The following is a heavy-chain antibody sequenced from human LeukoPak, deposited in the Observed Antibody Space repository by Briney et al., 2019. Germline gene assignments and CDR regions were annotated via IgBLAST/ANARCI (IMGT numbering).Heavy chain of an antibody. V-gene: IGHV1-69*04. CDR2: IIPILGIA. J-gene: IGHJ5*02. D-gene: IGHD2-21*02. CDR1: GGTFSSYA. Sequence: SVKVSCKASGGTFSSYAISWVRQAPGQGLEWMGRIIPILGIANYAQKFQGRVTITADKSTSTAYMELSSLRSEDTAVYYCAREGAYCGGYCYSNWFDPCGERTLVTVSS. CDR3: AREGAYCGGYCYSNWFDP.